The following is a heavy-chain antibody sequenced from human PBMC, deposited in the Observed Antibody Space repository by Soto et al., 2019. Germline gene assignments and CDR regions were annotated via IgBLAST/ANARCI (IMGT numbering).Heavy chain of an antibody. J-gene: IGHJ4*02. Sequence: EVQLVESGGGLVQPGGSLRLSCAASGFTVSSNFMSWVRQAPGKGLEWVSVIYSGGSTYYADSVKGRFTISRHNSKNTLYLQMNGLRAEDTAVYYCARGAGYSSGWYDYWGQGTLVTVSS. V-gene: IGHV3-53*04. CDR2: IYSGGST. CDR1: GFTVSSNF. D-gene: IGHD6-19*01. CDR3: ARGAGYSSGWYDY.